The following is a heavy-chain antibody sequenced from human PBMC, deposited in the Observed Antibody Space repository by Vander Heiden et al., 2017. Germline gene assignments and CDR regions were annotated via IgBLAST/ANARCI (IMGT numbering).Heavy chain of an antibody. CDR2: ISSGSAIM. Sequence: EVQLVASGGGLVQPGGSLRLSCAASGFPFSNYDMNWVRQAPGQGLEWVSNISSGSAIMYYADAVKGRFAISRDNAKNSLYLQMNSLRDEDTAVYYCARHNSVYFDYWGQGILVTVSS. J-gene: IGHJ4*02. CDR1: GFPFSNYD. V-gene: IGHV3-48*02. CDR3: ARHNSVYFDY. D-gene: IGHD3-22*01.